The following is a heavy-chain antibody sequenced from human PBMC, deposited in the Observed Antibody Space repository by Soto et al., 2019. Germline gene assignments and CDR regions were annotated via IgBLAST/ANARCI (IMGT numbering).Heavy chain of an antibody. D-gene: IGHD5-12*01. CDR1: GASIAGGSYY. Sequence: SETLSLTCSVSGASIAGGSYYWSWVRQPPGKGLEWIGYIPSRGRPFYNPSLTSRGTISADSSKNQLSLQLTSVTAADTSVYYCVRDQYSGYDFALWGQGNLVTVSS. V-gene: IGHV4-30-4*01. CDR3: VRDQYSGYDFAL. J-gene: IGHJ5*02. CDR2: IPSRGRP.